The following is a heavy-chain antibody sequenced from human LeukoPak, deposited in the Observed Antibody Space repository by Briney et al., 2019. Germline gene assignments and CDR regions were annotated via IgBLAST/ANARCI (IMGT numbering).Heavy chain of an antibody. J-gene: IGHJ4*02. D-gene: IGHD1-26*01. CDR1: GGSISDYY. CDR2: IYYTGTT. CDR3: ARDRFSGSYSDY. V-gene: IGHV4-59*01. Sequence: PSETLSLTCTVSGGSISDYYCNWIRQPPGKGLEWIGYIYYTGTTSYNPSLKSRVTMSIDTSKNQISLRLSSVTAADTAIYYCARDRFSGSYSDYWGQGTLVTVSS.